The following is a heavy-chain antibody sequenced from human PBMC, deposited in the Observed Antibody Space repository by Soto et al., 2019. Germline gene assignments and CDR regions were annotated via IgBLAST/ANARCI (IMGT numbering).Heavy chain of an antibody. CDR1: GGSISNHY. J-gene: IGHJ4*02. D-gene: IGHD7-27*01. CDR3: ARANWDSEY. CDR2: IYYNGNT. Sequence: QVQLRESGPGLVKPSETLSLTCTVSGGSISNHYWIWIRQPPGKGLEWIGYIYYNGNTNYNPSLKSRVTMSVDTSTNQISLTLSSVTAADTAVYYCARANWDSEYWGQGTLVTVSS. V-gene: IGHV4-59*11.